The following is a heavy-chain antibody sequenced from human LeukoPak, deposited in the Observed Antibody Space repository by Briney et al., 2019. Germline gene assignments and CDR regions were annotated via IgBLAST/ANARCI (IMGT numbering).Heavy chain of an antibody. J-gene: IGHJ6*03. CDR2: MNPSGST. CDR1: GGSFSSNY. D-gene: IGHD3-22*01. CDR3: ARGRQDVTMIVVVMTALSYYLDV. V-gene: IGHV4-34*01. Sequence: SETLSLTCAVYGGSFSSNYWTWIRQTPEKGLEWIGEMNPSGSTNYNRSLKSRVTISVDTSKNQFSLELSSVTAADTAVYYCARGRQDVTMIVVVMTALSYYLDVWGKGTTVTVS.